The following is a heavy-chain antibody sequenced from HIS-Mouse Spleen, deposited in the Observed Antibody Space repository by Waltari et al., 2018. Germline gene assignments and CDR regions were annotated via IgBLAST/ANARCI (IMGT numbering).Heavy chain of an antibody. D-gene: IGHD2-15*01. CDR2: ISYDGSNK. CDR1: GFTFRSYA. Sequence: QVQLVESGGGVVQPGRSLRLSCAASGFTFRSYAMHWVRQAPGKGLEWVAVISYDGSNKYYADSVKGRFTISRDNSKNTLYLQMNSLRAEDTAVYYCARDGYCSGGSCFDYWGQGTLVTVSS. V-gene: IGHV3-30*04. J-gene: IGHJ4*02. CDR3: ARDGYCSGGSCFDY.